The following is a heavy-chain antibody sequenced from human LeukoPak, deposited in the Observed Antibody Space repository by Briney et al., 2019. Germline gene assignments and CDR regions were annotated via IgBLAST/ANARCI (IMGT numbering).Heavy chain of an antibody. D-gene: IGHD3-22*01. CDR1: GYSISSGYY. CDR3: ARVGDYYDSSGYPSPNPAFDY. Sequence: SETLSLTCTVSGYSISSGYYWGWIRQPPGKGLEWIGSIYHSGSTYYNPSLKSRVTISVDTSKNQFSLKLSSATAADTAVYYCARVGDYYDSSGYPSPNPAFDYWGQGTLVTVSS. J-gene: IGHJ4*02. CDR2: IYHSGST. V-gene: IGHV4-38-2*02.